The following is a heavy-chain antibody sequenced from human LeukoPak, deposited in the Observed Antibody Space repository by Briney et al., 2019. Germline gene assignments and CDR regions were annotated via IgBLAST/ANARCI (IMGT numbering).Heavy chain of an antibody. D-gene: IGHD2-15*01. V-gene: IGHV1-8*02. CDR2: MNPNSGNT. J-gene: IGHJ4*02. CDR1: GGTFSSYA. CDR3: ARGDTLD. Sequence: ASVKVSCKASGGTFSSYAISWVRQAPGQGLEWMGWMNPNSGNTGYAQKFQGRVTMTRNTSISTAYMELSSLRSEDTAVYYCARGDTLDWGQGTLVTVSS.